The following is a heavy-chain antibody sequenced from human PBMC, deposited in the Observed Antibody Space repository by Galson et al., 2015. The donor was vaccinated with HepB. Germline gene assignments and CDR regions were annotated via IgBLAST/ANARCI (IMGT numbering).Heavy chain of an antibody. D-gene: IGHD6-13*01. CDR3: ARALFSDYSSSWYDYYYYMDV. J-gene: IGHJ6*03. CDR1: GFTFSSYA. CDR2: IYYSGST. V-gene: IGHV4-59*01. Sequence: LRLSCAASGFTFSSYAMSWIRQPPGKGLEWIGYIYYSGSTNYNPSLKSRVTISVDTSKNQFSLKLSSVTAADTAVYYCARALFSDYSSSWYDYYYYMDVWGKGTTVTVSS.